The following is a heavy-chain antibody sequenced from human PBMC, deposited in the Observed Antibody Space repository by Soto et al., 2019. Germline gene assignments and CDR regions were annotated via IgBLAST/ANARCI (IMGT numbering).Heavy chain of an antibody. CDR3: VRASGSGTYYTPSYYYGMDV. J-gene: IGHJ6*02. Sequence: QVQLVQSGAEVKKPGSSVKVSCKASGGTFSSYAISWVRQAPGQGLEWMGGINPNSGGTEYAQKFQGRVTMTRDTSTSTAYMELSRLRSDDTAVYYCVRASGSGTYYTPSYYYGMDVWGQGTTVTVSS. D-gene: IGHD3-10*01. CDR1: GGTFSSYA. V-gene: IGHV1-2*02. CDR2: INPNSGGT.